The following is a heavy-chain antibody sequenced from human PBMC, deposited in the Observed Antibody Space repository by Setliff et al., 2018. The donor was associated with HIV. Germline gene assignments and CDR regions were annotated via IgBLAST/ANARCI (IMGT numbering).Heavy chain of an antibody. D-gene: IGHD1-1*01. V-gene: IGHV4-4*02. CDR2: IFQTGGT. CDR3: ARETPEATATPTFHYYYMDV. Sequence: NPSETLSLTCAVSGASISSSNWWSWVRQPPNKGLEWIGEIFQTGGTNYNPSLQSRVTISVDKSMNQFSLKLESVTAADTAVYYCARETPEATATPTFHYYYMDVWGEGLTVTVSS. CDR1: GASISSSNW. J-gene: IGHJ6*03.